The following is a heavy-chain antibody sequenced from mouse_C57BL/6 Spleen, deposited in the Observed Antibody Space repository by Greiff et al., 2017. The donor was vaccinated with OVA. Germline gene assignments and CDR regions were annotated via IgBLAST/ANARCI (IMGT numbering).Heavy chain of an antibody. V-gene: IGHV5-17*01. Sequence: EVMLVESGGGLVKPGGSLKLSCAASGFTFSDYGMHWVRQAPEKGLAWVAYISSGSSTIYYADTVKGRFTISRDNAKNTLFLQMTSLRSEDTAMYYCARKDYYGSSYDVWGTGTTVTVSS. D-gene: IGHD1-1*01. CDR1: GFTFSDYG. CDR2: ISSGSSTI. CDR3: ARKDYYGSSYDV. J-gene: IGHJ1*03.